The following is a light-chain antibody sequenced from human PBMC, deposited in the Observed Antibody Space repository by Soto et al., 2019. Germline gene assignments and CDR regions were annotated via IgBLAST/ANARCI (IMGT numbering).Light chain of an antibody. CDR1: SSDVGSYNR. CDR3: SSFTSSSTLV. J-gene: IGLJ2*01. CDR2: EVS. V-gene: IGLV2-18*02. Sequence: QSALTQPPSVSGSPGQSVTISCTGTSSDVGSYNRVSWYQQPPGTAPKLMIYEVSNRPSGVPDRNSGSKSGNTASLTISGLQAEDEADYYCSSFTSSSTLVFGGGTKLTVL.